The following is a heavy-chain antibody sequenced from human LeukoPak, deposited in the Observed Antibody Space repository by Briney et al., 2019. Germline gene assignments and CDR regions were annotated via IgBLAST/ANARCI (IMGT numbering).Heavy chain of an antibody. D-gene: IGHD4-17*01. Sequence: PGGSLRLSCVASGFTFSLYAMSWVRRAPGKGLEWISAISGSGDNTYYAESVKGRFTISRDNSKNTLYPRMKSLRAEDTAIYYCAKESTVTPGNVNWFDSWGQGTLVTVSS. CDR2: ISGSGDNT. CDR3: AKESTVTPGNVNWFDS. CDR1: GFTFSLYA. J-gene: IGHJ5*01. V-gene: IGHV3-23*01.